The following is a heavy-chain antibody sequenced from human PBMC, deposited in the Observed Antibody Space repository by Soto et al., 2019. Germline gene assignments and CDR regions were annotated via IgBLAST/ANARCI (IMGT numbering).Heavy chain of an antibody. CDR2: INSDGSST. CDR3: ARAGVVTTSKAVGDP. J-gene: IGHJ5*02. CDR1: GFTFSSYW. D-gene: IGHD3-3*01. V-gene: IGHV3-74*01. Sequence: GGSLRLSCAASGFTFSSYWMHWVRQAPGKGLVWVSRINSDGSSTSYADSVKGRFTISRDNAKNTLYLQMNSLRAEDTAVYYCARAGVVTTSKAVGDPWGQGTLVTVSS.